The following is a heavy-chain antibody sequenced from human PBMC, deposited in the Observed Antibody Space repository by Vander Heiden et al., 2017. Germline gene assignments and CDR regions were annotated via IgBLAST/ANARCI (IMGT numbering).Heavy chain of an antibody. CDR1: GFTFSRFC. J-gene: IGHJ4*02. CDR3: ARGASTVTTLASDY. D-gene: IGHD4-17*01. Sequence: EVQLVESGGGLVQPGGSLRLSCAASGFTFSRFCMHWVRPVPGQGLVWVARINSDGSSTNYADSVKGRFTISRDNAKNTLYLQMNSLRAEDTAVYYCARGASTVTTLASDYWGQGTLVTVSS. V-gene: IGHV3-74*01. CDR2: INSDGSST.